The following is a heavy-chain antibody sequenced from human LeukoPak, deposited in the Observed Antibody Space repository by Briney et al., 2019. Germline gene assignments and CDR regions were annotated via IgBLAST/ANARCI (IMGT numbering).Heavy chain of an antibody. J-gene: IGHJ6*02. Sequence: SETLSLTCTVSGGSISSGDYYWSWIRQPPGKGLEWIGYIYYSGSTYYNPSLKSRVTISVDTSKNQFSPKLSSVTAADTAVYYCARDSMVRGVTLHYYYYGMDVWGQGTTVTVSS. CDR1: GGSISSGDYY. D-gene: IGHD3-10*01. V-gene: IGHV4-30-4*01. CDR2: IYYSGST. CDR3: ARDSMVRGVTLHYYYYGMDV.